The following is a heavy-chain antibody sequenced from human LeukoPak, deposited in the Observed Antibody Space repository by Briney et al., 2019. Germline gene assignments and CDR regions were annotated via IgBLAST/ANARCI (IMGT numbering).Heavy chain of an antibody. CDR3: ARGAMEIPY. Sequence: GGSLRLSCAVSGFTFTTYWMSWVRQAPGKGLEWVANIKEDGSEKYYVDSVKGRFTISRDNAKNSLYLQMSSLRAEDTAVYYCARGAMEIPYWGQGTLVTVSS. V-gene: IGHV3-7*01. J-gene: IGHJ4*02. D-gene: IGHD5-18*01. CDR1: GFTFTTYW. CDR2: IKEDGSEK.